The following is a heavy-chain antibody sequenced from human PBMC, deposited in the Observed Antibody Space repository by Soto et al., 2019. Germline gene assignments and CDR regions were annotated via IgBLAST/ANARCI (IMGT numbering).Heavy chain of an antibody. D-gene: IGHD2-15*01. CDR1: GDSVSSNGAC. CDR3: ARVHCSAGTCLDGLDF. J-gene: IGHJ6*02. V-gene: IGHV6-1*01. Sequence: SQTLSLPCVISGDSVSSNGACWNWIRQSPSRGLQWLGRIYYRSKWFHDYAASVESRMAINPDTSRNQFSLQLNYVTPEDTAVYYCARVHCSAGTCLDGLDFWGQGTTVTAP. CDR2: IYYRSKWFH.